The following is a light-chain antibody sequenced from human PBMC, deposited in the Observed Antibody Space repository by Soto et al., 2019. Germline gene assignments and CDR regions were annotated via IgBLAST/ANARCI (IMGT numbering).Light chain of an antibody. V-gene: IGKV3-15*01. J-gene: IGKJ4*01. Sequence: EIVMTQSPDTLSVSPGDRVTLSCGASQSVAINLARYQHKPGRAPRLLIYAASTRATGIPATFSGSGSGTEFTLTISSLQAEDFAIYYCQQYNNGPPTFGGGAKVEI. CDR2: AAS. CDR3: QQYNNGPPT. CDR1: QSVAIN.